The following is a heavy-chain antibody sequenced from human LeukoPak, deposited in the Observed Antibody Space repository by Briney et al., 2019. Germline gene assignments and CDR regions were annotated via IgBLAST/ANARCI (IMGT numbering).Heavy chain of an antibody. CDR2: ISTYNGNT. V-gene: IGHV1-18*01. D-gene: IGHD2-15*01. CDR1: GYTVTSHG. CDR3: TRRVYCSGGSCLGYYYMDV. J-gene: IGHJ6*03. Sequence: GASVKVSCKASGYTVTSHGISWVRQAPGQGLEWRGWISTYNGNTNYAQKLQGRVSMTTDTPTSTAYMDLRSLRSDDTAVYYCTRRVYCSGGSCLGYYYMDVWGKGTTVTVSS.